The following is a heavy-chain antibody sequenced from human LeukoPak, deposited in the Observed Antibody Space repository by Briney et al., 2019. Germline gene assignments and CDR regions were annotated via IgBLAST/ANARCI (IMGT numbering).Heavy chain of an antibody. J-gene: IGHJ6*01. V-gene: IGHV3-33*01. D-gene: IGHD6-19*01. CDR3: ARDGKSSGPYAMEV. Sequence: GGSLRLSCAASGFTFRNNAIHWVRQAPGKGLEWMTQIWSVGSITYYADSVKGRFTISRNNSGNTAYLQMNSLRADNTAVYYCARDGKSSGPYAMEVWGKRNTVTVSS. CDR2: IWSVGSIT. CDR1: GFTFRNNA.